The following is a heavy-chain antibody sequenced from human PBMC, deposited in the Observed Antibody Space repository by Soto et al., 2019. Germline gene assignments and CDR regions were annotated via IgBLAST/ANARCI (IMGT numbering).Heavy chain of an antibody. Sequence: GGSLRLSCAASGFTVSSNYMSWVRQAPGKGLEWVSVIYSGGSTYNADSVKGRFTISRHNSKNTLYLQMNSLRAEDTAVYYCARSHALVLDYWGQGTLVTVSS. J-gene: IGHJ4*02. CDR1: GFTVSSNY. CDR2: IYSGGST. D-gene: IGHD3-9*01. V-gene: IGHV3-53*01. CDR3: ARSHALVLDY.